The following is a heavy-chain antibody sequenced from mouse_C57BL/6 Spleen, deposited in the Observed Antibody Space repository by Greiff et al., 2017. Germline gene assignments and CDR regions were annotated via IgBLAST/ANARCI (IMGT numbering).Heavy chain of an antibody. J-gene: IGHJ4*01. CDR3: ARQFYSNYDYAMDY. CDR1: GFNIKDYY. D-gene: IGHD2-5*01. V-gene: IGHV14-2*01. CDR2: IDPEDGET. Sequence: VQLQQSGAELVKPGASVTLSCTASGFNIKDYYMHWVKPRTEQGLEWIGRIDPEDGETKYAPKFKGKATITSDTSSNTAYLQLSSLTSEDTAVYYCARQFYSNYDYAMDYWGQGTSVTVSS.